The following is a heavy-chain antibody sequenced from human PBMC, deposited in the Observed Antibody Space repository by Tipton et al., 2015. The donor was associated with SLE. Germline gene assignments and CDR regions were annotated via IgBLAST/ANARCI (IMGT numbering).Heavy chain of an antibody. CDR1: GGSIRSHY. CDR3: ARRPPNDYGGHFDY. V-gene: IGHV4-59*11. J-gene: IGHJ4*02. CDR2: IYYSGST. D-gene: IGHD4-23*01. Sequence: TLSLTCTVSGGSIRSHYWSWIRQPPGKGLEWIGYIYYSGSTNYNPSLKSRVTISVDTSKNQFSLKLSSVTAADTAVYYCARRPPNDYGGHFDYWGQGTLVTVSS.